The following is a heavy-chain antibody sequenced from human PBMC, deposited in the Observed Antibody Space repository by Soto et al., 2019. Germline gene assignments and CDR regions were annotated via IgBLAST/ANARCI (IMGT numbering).Heavy chain of an antibody. CDR2: IYWDDDK. J-gene: IGHJ4*02. CDR1: GFSLTTSGVG. Sequence: QITLNESGPTQVKPRQTLTLTCTFSGFSLTTSGVGVGWIRQSPGKAPEWLALIYWDDDKRYSPSLTSRLTITKDTSKNKVVLPMAYLDPADTATYYCAHRVLRTVFGLVTTTAIDFDFGGKGTPVAVSS. V-gene: IGHV2-5*02. CDR3: AHRVLRTVFGLVTTTAIDFDF. D-gene: IGHD3-3*01.